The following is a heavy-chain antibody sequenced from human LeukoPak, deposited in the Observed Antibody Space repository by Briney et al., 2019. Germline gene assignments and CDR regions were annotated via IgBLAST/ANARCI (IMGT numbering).Heavy chain of an antibody. CDR1: GFTFSSYW. V-gene: IGHV3-74*01. J-gene: IGHJ6*02. CDR3: ARGGYDFWSGCSSYYYYGMDV. Sequence: GGSLRLSCAASGFTFSSYWMHWVRQAPGKGLVWVSRINSDGSSTSYADSVKGRFTISRDNAKNTLYLQMNSLRAEDTAVYYCARGGYDFWSGCSSYYYYGMDVWGQGTTVTVSS. CDR2: INSDGSST. D-gene: IGHD3-3*01.